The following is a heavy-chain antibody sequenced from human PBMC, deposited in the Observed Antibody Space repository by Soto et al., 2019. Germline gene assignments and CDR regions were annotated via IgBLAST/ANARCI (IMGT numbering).Heavy chain of an antibody. D-gene: IGHD2-21*02. J-gene: IGHJ4*02. V-gene: IGHV3-11*06. CDR3: ARAYCGGDCPEDY. CDR1: GFTFSDYY. Sequence: QVQLVESGGGLVKPGVSLRLSCAASGFTFSDYYMSWIRQAPGKGLEWVSYISSSSSYTNYADSVKGRFTISRDNAKNSLYLQMNSLRAEDTAVYYCARAYCGGDCPEDYWGQGTLVTVSS. CDR2: ISSSSSYT.